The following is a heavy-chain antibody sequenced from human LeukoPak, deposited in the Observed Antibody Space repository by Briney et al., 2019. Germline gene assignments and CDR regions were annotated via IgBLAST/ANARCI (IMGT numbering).Heavy chain of an antibody. J-gene: IGHJ3*02. CDR3: ARDWVGATSYDAFDI. D-gene: IGHD1-26*01. CDR1: GFTFSSYW. CDR2: IKQDGSEK. V-gene: IGHV3-7*03. Sequence: PGGSLRLSCAASGFTFSSYWMSWVRQAPGKGLEWVANIKQDGSEKYYVDSVKGRFTISRDNAQNSLYLQMSSLRADDTAVYYCARDWVGATSYDAFDIWGQGTMVTVSS.